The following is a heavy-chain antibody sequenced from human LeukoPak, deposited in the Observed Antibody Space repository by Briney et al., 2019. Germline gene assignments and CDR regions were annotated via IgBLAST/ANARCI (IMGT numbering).Heavy chain of an antibody. CDR2: IYSGGTT. J-gene: IGHJ6*03. Sequence: HSGGSLRLSCAASGFSVSGNFMSWVRQAPGKGLEWVSVIYSGGTTYNADSVRGRFTISRDNSKNTLYLQMNSLRAEDTAVYYCARDGYGYNYMDVWGKGTTVAVSS. D-gene: IGHD5-12*01. V-gene: IGHV3-53*01. CDR1: GFSVSGNF. CDR3: ARDGYGYNYMDV.